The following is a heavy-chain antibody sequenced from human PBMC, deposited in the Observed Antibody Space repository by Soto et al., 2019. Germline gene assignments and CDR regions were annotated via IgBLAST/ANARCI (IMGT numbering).Heavy chain of an antibody. D-gene: IGHD3-10*01. CDR2: MNPNSGNT. CDR1: GYTFNNYD. V-gene: IGHV1-8*02. Sequence: ASVKVSCKASGYTFNNYDIHWVRQAPGHGLEWMGWMNPNSGNTGYAQNFRGRVTMTQNTAIGTAYMELSSLRSDDTATYYCTRAYGAETFDYWGQGTLVTVSS. J-gene: IGHJ4*02. CDR3: TRAYGAETFDY.